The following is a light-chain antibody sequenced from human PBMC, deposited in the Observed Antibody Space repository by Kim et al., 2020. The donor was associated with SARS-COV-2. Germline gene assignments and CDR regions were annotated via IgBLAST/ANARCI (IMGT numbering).Light chain of an antibody. CDR2: GAS. J-gene: IGKJ4*01. Sequence: EIVLTQSPGTLSLSPGERATLSCRASQSVINSYLAWYQQKPGQAPRLLIYGASSRATGIPDRFSGSGSGTDFTFSISRLEPEDFAVYYCQPDGSSPFTFGGGTKVDIK. CDR3: QPDGSSPFT. CDR1: QSVINSY. V-gene: IGKV3-20*01.